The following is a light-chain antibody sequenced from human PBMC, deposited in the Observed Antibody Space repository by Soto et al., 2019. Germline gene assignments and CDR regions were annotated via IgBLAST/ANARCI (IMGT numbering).Light chain of an antibody. Sequence: NFMLTQPHSVSESPGKTVTISCTRSGGSIANNYVQWYQQRPGSAPTPVIFQDNERPSGVPDRFSGSIDSSSNSASLTISGLRTEDEADYYCQSYDSSLSGSKVFGGGTKLTVL. V-gene: IGLV6-57*04. CDR1: GGSIANNY. CDR2: QDN. CDR3: QSYDSSLSGSKV. J-gene: IGLJ3*02.